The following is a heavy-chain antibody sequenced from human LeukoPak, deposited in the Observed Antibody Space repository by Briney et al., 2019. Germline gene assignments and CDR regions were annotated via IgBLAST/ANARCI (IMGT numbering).Heavy chain of an antibody. V-gene: IGHV3-33*01. CDR1: GFTFSSYG. CDR2: IWYDGSIQ. Sequence: PGQSLRLSCAAAGFTFSSYGMHWVSQVPGKGLEWVAAIWYDGSIQYYADSVKGRFTNSRDNSKNALYLQMDSLRAEDTAVYYCARAGYGSGGNCYGSDYWGQGTLVSVSS. CDR3: ARAGYGSGGNCYGSDY. J-gene: IGHJ4*02. D-gene: IGHD2-15*01.